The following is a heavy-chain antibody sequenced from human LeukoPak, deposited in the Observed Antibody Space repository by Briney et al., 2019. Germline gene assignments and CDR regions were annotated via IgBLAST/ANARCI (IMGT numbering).Heavy chain of an antibody. J-gene: IGHJ5*02. CDR1: GGTFSSYA. CDR3: ARDGFCSSTSCYMIWFDP. V-gene: IGHV1-69*04. CDR2: IIPILGIA. Sequence: SVKVSCKASGGTFSSYAISWVRQAPGQGLEWMGRIIPILGIANYAQKLQGRVTITADKSTSTAYMELSSLRSEDTAVYYCARDGFCSSTSCYMIWFDPWGQGTLVTVSS. D-gene: IGHD2-2*02.